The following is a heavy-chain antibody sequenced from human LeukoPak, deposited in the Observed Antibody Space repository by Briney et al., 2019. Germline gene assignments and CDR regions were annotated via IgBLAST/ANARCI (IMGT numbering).Heavy chain of an antibody. Sequence: PSETLSLTCAVSGGSFSGYSWNWIRQPPGKGLEWIGYIYHSGSTYYNPSLKSRVTISVDRSKNQFSLKLSSVTAADTAVYYCARTVAGHIDYWGQGTLVTVSS. V-gene: IGHV4-34*01. CDR1: GGSFSGYS. CDR2: IYHSGST. CDR3: ARTVAGHIDY. J-gene: IGHJ4*02. D-gene: IGHD6-19*01.